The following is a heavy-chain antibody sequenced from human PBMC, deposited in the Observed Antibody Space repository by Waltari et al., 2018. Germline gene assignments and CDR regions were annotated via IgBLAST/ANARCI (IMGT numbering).Heavy chain of an antibody. D-gene: IGHD2-21*01. Sequence: QVQLVESGGGVVQPGGSLRLSCAASGFTFSSYGMHWVRQAPGKGLGWVAFVRSDGSNASYADSVKGRFTISRDNSKNTLYLQMNSLRVEDTAVYYCAIQCGGGCYQDYWGQGTLVTVSS. CDR3: AIQCGGGCYQDY. CDR1: GFTFSSYG. CDR2: VRSDGSNA. J-gene: IGHJ4*02. V-gene: IGHV3-30*02.